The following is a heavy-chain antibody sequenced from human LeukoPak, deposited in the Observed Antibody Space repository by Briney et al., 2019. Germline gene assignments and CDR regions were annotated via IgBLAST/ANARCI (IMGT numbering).Heavy chain of an antibody. CDR1: GYTFTSYG. V-gene: IGHV1-18*04. J-gene: IGHJ5*02. D-gene: IGHD3-10*01. CDR3: ARAERYYGSGSFYWFDP. CDR2: ISAYNGNT. Sequence: SVKVSCKGSGYTFTSYGISWVRQAPGQGLEWMGWISAYNGNTNYAQKLQGRVTMTTDTSTSTAYMELRSLRSDDTAVYYCARAERYYGSGSFYWFDPWGQGTLVTVSS.